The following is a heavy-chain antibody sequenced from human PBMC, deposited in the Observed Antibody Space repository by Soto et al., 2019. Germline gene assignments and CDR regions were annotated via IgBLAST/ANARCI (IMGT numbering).Heavy chain of an antibody. CDR1: CGSVSSGSYY. D-gene: IGHD2-8*01. CDR2: IYYTGNT. V-gene: IGHV4-39*01. CDR3: VRVEMYAGEFTPNFDR. J-gene: IGHJ4*02. Sequence: SETLSLTCTVSCGSVSSGSYYWSWIRQPPGKGLEWIGSIYYTGNTYYNPSLKSRVSISVDMATNEISLRLRAESVADTAVYYCVRVEMYAGEFTPNFDRWGKGALVTVSS.